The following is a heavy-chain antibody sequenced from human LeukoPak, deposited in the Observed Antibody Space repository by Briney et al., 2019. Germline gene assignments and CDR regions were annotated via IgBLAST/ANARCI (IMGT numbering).Heavy chain of an antibody. CDR1: GSTFTDYY. J-gene: IGHJ6*03. Sequence: WASVKVSCKASGSTFTDYYMHWVRQAPGQGLEWMGWINPNSGGTNYAQKFQGRVTMTRDTSISTAYMELSRLRSDDTAVYYCASISEGNYDFWSGPWFGGLLPDYYYMDVWGKGTTVTVSS. D-gene: IGHD3-3*01. CDR3: ASISEGNYDFWSGPWFGGLLPDYYYMDV. V-gene: IGHV1-2*02. CDR2: INPNSGGT.